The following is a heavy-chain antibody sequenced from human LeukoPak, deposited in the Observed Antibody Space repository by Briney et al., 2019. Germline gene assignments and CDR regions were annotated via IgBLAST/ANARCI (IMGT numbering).Heavy chain of an antibody. CDR1: GFTFSSYW. D-gene: IGHD6-13*01. CDR2: INNDGSRT. J-gene: IGHJ4*02. V-gene: IGHV3-74*01. Sequence: GGSLRLSCAASGFTFSSYWMHWVRQVPGKGLVWVSRINNDGSRTNYADSVKGRFTLSRDNAKNTVSLQMNSLRVEDTAVYYCARDDAAAGIIFDYWGQGTLVTVSS. CDR3: ARDDAAAGIIFDY.